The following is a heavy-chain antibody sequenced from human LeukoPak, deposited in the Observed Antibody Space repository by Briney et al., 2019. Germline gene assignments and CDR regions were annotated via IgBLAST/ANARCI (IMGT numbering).Heavy chain of an antibody. J-gene: IGHJ4*02. D-gene: IGHD3-10*01. V-gene: IGHV3-33*06. CDR1: GFTFSTSG. Sequence: GGSLRLSCAASGFTFSTSGMHWVRHAPGKGLEWVAVIWYDGSNKHYAESVKGRFSISRDNSKSTLYLQMNSLRVEDTAVYYCAKGPKLGDGFHCDYWGQGTLVTVSS. CDR2: IWYDGSNK. CDR3: AKGPKLGDGFHCDY.